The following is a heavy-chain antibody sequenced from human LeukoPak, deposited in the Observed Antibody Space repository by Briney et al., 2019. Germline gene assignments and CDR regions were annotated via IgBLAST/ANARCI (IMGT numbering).Heavy chain of an antibody. CDR2: ISSTGGTT. V-gene: IGHV3-23*01. D-gene: IGHD2-15*01. CDR3: AKKGDRGAYCTGGTCSPYFYSYMDA. CDR1: GFTFSSYG. J-gene: IGHJ6*03. Sequence: SGGSLRLSCAASGFTFSSYGLNWVRQAPGKGLEWVSSISSTGGTTYYADSVKGRFTIPRDNSKNTLYLQMNSLRAEDTAIYYCAKKGDRGAYCTGGTCSPYFYSYMDAWGKGTTVTI.